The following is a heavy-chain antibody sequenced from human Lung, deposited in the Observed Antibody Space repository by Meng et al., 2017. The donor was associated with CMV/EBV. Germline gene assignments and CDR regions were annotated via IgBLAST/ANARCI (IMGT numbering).Heavy chain of an antibody. V-gene: IGHV1-69*05. D-gene: IGHD3-3*01. CDR2: IIPIFGTA. J-gene: IGHJ6*02. Sequence: SXXVSXKASGGTFSSYAISWVRQAPGQGLEWMGGIIPIFGTANYAQKFQGRVTITTDESTSTGYMELSSLSSEDTAVYYCATLPEGAIFGDYGMDVWGQGTTVTVSS. CDR3: ATLPEGAIFGDYGMDV. CDR1: GGTFSSYA.